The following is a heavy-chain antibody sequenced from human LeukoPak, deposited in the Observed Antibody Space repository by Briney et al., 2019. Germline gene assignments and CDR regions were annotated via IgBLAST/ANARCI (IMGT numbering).Heavy chain of an antibody. Sequence: SVKVSCKASGGTFSSYAISWVRQAPGQGLEWVGGIIPIFGTANYAQKFQGRVTITADESTSTAYMELSSLRSDDTAVYYCARTGTNYYDSSGYDTIDYWGQGTLVTVSS. J-gene: IGHJ4*02. D-gene: IGHD3-22*01. V-gene: IGHV1-69*13. CDR2: IIPIFGTA. CDR1: GGTFSSYA. CDR3: ARTGTNYYDSSGYDTIDY.